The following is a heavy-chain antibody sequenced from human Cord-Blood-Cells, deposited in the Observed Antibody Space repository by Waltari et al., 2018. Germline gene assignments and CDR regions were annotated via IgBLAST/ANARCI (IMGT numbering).Heavy chain of an antibody. CDR1: GYTFTSYG. V-gene: IGHV1-18*01. CDR2: ISAYNGNT. J-gene: IGHJ6*02. D-gene: IGHD3-3*01. CDR3: ARGDDSFWSYYYYGMDV. Sequence: QLVQSGAEVKKPGASVKVSCKDSGYTFTSYGISWVRQAPGQGLEWMGWISAYNGNTNYAQKLQGRVTMTTDTSTSTAYMELRSLRSDDTAVYYCARGDDSFWSYYYYGMDVWGQGTTVTVSS.